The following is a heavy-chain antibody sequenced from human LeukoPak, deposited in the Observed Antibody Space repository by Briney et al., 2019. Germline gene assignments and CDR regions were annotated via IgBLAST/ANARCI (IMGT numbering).Heavy chain of an antibody. CDR2: IYYSGST. J-gene: IGHJ6*03. CDR3: ARDLSRSSLDYYYYYMDV. CDR1: GGSISSYY. D-gene: IGHD6-6*01. V-gene: IGHV4-59*01. Sequence: SETLSLTCTVSGGSISSYYWSWIRQPPGKGLEWIGYIYYSGSTNYNPSLKSRVTISVDTSKNQFSLKLSSVTAADTAVYYCARDLSRSSLDYYYYYMDVWGKGTTVTVSS.